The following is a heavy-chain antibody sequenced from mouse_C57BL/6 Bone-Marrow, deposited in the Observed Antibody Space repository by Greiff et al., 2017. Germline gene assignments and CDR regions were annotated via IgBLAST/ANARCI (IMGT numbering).Heavy chain of an antibody. D-gene: IGHD2-3*01. J-gene: IGHJ2*01. Sequence: QVTLKESGPGILQPSQTLSLTCSFSGFSLSTFGMGVGWIRQPSGKGLEWLAHIWWDDAKYYNPALKSRLTISKDTSKNQLFLKIANVDTADTATYYCALRGDGYRLGDYWGQGTTLTVSS. CDR3: ALRGDGYRLGDY. CDR1: GFSLSTFGMG. V-gene: IGHV8-8*01. CDR2: IWWDDAK.